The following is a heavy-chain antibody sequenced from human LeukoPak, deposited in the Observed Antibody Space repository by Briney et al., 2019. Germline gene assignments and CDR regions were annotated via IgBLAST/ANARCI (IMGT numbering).Heavy chain of an antibody. J-gene: IGHJ6*03. Sequence: PGGSLRLSCAASGFTFSSHGMSWVRQAPGKGLEWVSAISGSGGSTYYADSVKGRFTISRDNSKNTLYLQMNSLRAEDTAVYYCAKVPFDSYASVGYYYYYMDVWGKGTTVTISS. D-gene: IGHD5-18*01. V-gene: IGHV3-23*01. CDR2: ISGSGGST. CDR3: AKVPFDSYASVGYYYYYMDV. CDR1: GFTFSSHG.